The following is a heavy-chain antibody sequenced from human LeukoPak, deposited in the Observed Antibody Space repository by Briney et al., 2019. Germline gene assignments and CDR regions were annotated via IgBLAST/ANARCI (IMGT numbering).Heavy chain of an antibody. CDR1: GFTFSSYA. D-gene: IGHD3-10*01. CDR3: AKDSSASYASGSYSFDY. J-gene: IGHJ4*02. Sequence: GGSLRLSCAASGFTFSSYAVSWVRQAPGKGLEWVSAISGSGGSTYYAEPVKGRFTISRDNSKNTLHLQMNSLRAEDTAVYYCAKDSSASYASGSYSFDYWGQGTLVTVSS. V-gene: IGHV3-23*01. CDR2: ISGSGGST.